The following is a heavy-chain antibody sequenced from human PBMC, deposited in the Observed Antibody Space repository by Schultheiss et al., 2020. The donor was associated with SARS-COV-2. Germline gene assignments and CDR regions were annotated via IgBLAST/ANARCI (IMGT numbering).Heavy chain of an antibody. CDR2: IDWDDDK. CDR1: GFSLSTSGMC. V-gene: IGHV2-70*01. CDR3: ARMYSSSHDFDY. J-gene: IGHJ4*02. Sequence: SGPTLVKPTETLTLTCTVSGFSLSTSGMCVSWIRQPPGKALEWLALIDWDDDKYYSTSLKTRLTISKDTSKNQVVLTMTNMDPVDTATYYCARMYSSSHDFDYWGQGTLVTVSS. D-gene: IGHD6-6*01.